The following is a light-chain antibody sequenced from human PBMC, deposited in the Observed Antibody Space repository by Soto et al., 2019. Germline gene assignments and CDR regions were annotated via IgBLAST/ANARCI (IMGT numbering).Light chain of an antibody. Sequence: DIVMAQAPAALSVPPVEGDTLSCRASQSVSSNLAWYQQKPGQAPRLLIYDASTRATGIPARISGSGSGTEFTLTINSLQAEDSAVYYCQQYYNWPRTFGQGTQLEIK. CDR1: QSVSSN. J-gene: IGKJ5*01. V-gene: IGKV3-15*01. CDR3: QQYYNWPRT. CDR2: DAS.